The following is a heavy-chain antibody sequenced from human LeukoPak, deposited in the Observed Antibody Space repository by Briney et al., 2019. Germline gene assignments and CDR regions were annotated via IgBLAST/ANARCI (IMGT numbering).Heavy chain of an antibody. Sequence: GGSLRLSCAASGFTFSNAWMSWVRQAPGKGLEWVGRIKSKTDGGTTDYAAPVKGRFTISRDDSKNTLYLQMNSLKTEDTAVYYCTTVRRYCSGGSCYSNYWGQGTLVTVS. V-gene: IGHV3-15*01. J-gene: IGHJ4*02. CDR2: IKSKTDGGTT. CDR3: TTVRRYCSGGSCYSNY. CDR1: GFTFSNAW. D-gene: IGHD2-15*01.